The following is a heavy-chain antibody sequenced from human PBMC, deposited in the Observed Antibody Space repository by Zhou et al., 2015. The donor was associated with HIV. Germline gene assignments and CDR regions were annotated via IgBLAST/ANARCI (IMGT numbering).Heavy chain of an antibody. D-gene: IGHD5-12*01. CDR3: ARGDGGGIVATFDAFDI. CDR2: IIPIFGTA. CDR1: GGTFSSYA. V-gene: IGHV1-69*01. Sequence: QVQLVQSGAEVKKPGSSVKVSCKASGGTFSSYAISWVRQAPGQGLEWMGGIIPIFGTANYAQKFQGRVTITADESTSTAYMELSSLRSEDTAVYYCARGDGGGIVATFDAFDIWGQGTMVTVSS. J-gene: IGHJ3*02.